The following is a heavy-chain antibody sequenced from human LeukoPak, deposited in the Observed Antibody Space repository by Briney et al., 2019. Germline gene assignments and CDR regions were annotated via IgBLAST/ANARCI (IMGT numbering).Heavy chain of an antibody. Sequence: GGSLRLSCAASGFTFSSSWMTWVRQAPGKGLEWVASINQDGGEIHYVDSVKGRFTVSRDNAKNSLYLQMNSLTAEDTAVHYCVRAHHPGGWFDPWGQGTLVTVSS. CDR2: INQDGGEI. CDR1: GFTFSSSW. J-gene: IGHJ5*02. CDR3: VRAHHPGGWFDP. D-gene: IGHD3-10*01. V-gene: IGHV3-7*04.